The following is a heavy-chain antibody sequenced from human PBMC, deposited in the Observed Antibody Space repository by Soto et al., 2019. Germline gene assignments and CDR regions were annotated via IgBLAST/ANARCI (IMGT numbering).Heavy chain of an antibody. J-gene: IGHJ3*02. CDR2: IYSGGST. CDR1: GFTVSSNY. Sequence: GGSLRLSCAASGFTVSSNYMSWVRQAPGKGLEWVSVIYSGGSTYYADSVKGRFTISRHNSKNTLYLQMNSLRAEDTAVYYCARDSQYYDSSGYYYAFDIWGQGTMDTVSS. V-gene: IGHV3-53*04. D-gene: IGHD3-22*01. CDR3: ARDSQYYDSSGYYYAFDI.